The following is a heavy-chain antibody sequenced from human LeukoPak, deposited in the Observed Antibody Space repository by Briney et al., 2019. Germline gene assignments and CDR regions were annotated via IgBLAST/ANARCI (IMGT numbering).Heavy chain of an antibody. CDR3: YCSSATCYGLAL. J-gene: IGHJ4*02. V-gene: IGHV3-23*01. D-gene: IGHD2-2*01. CDR2: VSRSGDRT. CDR1: GFTFSTYA. Sequence: PGGSLRLSCGVSGFTFSTYAMSWVRQAPGKGLEWVSTVSRSGDRTYYADSVKGRFTISRDNSKNTLYLQMNSLRAEDTAVYYCYCSSATCYGLALWGQGALVTVSS.